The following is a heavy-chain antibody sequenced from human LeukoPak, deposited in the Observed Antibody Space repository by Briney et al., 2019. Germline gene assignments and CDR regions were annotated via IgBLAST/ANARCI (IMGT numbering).Heavy chain of an antibody. V-gene: IGHV3-23*01. D-gene: IGHD7-27*01. J-gene: IGHJ4*02. CDR1: GFTFSNYA. CDR3: AKDSGFYFDY. Sequence: GGSLRLSCAASGFTFSNYAINWVRQAPGKGLEWVSTISGSARITYYADSVKGRFTISRDNSKNTLYLQMNGLRVEDTAVYYCAKDSGFYFDYWGQGTLVTVSS. CDR2: ISGSARIT.